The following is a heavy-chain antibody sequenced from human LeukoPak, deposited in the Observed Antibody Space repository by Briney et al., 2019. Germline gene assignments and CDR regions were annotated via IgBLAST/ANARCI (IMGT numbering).Heavy chain of an antibody. D-gene: IGHD3-10*01. CDR2: ISAYNGNT. Sequence: GASVKVSCKASGYTFTSYGISWVRQAPGQGLEWMGWISAYNGNTNYAQKLQGRVTMTTETSTSTAYMELSSLRSEDTAVYYCAATSVRSYHLYYYYYYMDVWGKGTTVTISS. CDR3: AATSVRSYHLYYYYYYMDV. CDR1: GYTFTSYG. J-gene: IGHJ6*03. V-gene: IGHV1-18*01.